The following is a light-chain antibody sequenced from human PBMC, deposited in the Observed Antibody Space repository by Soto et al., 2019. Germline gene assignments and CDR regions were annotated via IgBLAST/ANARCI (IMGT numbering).Light chain of an antibody. Sequence: ETMMTQSPATLSVSPGERATLSCRASESVSSNLVWYQQKPGQAPRLLIYGASTRVTGIPARFSGSGSGTEFTLTISSLQSEDFAVYYCQQYKNWPRTFGQGTKVEIK. CDR3: QQYKNWPRT. V-gene: IGKV3-15*01. J-gene: IGKJ1*01. CDR2: GAS. CDR1: ESVSSN.